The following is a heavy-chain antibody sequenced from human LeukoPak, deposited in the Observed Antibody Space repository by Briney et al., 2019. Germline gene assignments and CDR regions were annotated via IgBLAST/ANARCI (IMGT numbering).Heavy chain of an antibody. Sequence: RFTISRDNAKNSLYLQMDSLGPEDTAVYYCARDAMVRGVINDYYYYMDVWGKGTTVTISS. D-gene: IGHD3-10*01. V-gene: IGHV3-11*06. J-gene: IGHJ6*03. CDR3: ARDAMVRGVINDYYYYMDV.